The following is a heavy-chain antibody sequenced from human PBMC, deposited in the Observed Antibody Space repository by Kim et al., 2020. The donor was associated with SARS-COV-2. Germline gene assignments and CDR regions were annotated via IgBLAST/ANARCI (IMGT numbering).Heavy chain of an antibody. Sequence: PSLTSRVTISVDPSNNQFSLRLTSVTAADTAVYFCTRQANRGAFGLNFDHWGQGILVTVSS. V-gene: IGHV4-39*01. D-gene: IGHD3-16*01. J-gene: IGHJ4*02. CDR3: TRQANRGAFGLNFDH.